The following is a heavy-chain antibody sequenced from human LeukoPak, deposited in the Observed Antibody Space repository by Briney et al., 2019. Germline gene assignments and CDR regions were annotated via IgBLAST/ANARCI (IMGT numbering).Heavy chain of an antibody. D-gene: IGHD5-12*01. CDR1: GSIFTTYW. Sequence: GASLQISCQGSGSIFTTYWIGGGRPLPGKGEGGMGIIYPSDSDTRYNPSFQGQVTMSADKSINTAYLQWSSLKASDTAMYFCARHRYSGYDFDNWGQGTLVTVSS. CDR2: IYPSDSDT. CDR3: ARHRYSGYDFDN. J-gene: IGHJ4*02. V-gene: IGHV5-51*01.